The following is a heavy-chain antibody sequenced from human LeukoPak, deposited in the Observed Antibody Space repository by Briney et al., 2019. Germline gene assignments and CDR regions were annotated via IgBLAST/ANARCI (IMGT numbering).Heavy chain of an antibody. V-gene: IGHV1-2*02. CDR1: GHTFTGYY. CDR3: ARGSPQLVYYYYYMDV. Sequence: ASVKVSCKASGHTFTGYYMHWVRQAPGQGLEWMGWINPNSGGTNYAQKFQGRVTMTRDTSISTAYMELSSLRSKDTAVYYCARGSPQLVYYYYYMDVWGKGTTVTVSS. CDR2: INPNSGGT. J-gene: IGHJ6*03. D-gene: IGHD6-6*01.